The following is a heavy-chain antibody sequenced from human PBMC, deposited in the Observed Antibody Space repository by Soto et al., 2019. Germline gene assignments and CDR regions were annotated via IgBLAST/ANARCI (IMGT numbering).Heavy chain of an antibody. CDR3: AREYYYDSSGYYPNWFDP. J-gene: IGHJ5*02. D-gene: IGHD3-22*01. CDR1: GFTFSSYA. V-gene: IGHV3-23*01. Sequence: GGSLRLSCAASGFTFSSYAMSWVRQAPGKGLEWVSAISGSGGSTYYADSVKGRFTISRDNAKNTLYLQMNSLRAEDTAVYYCAREYYYDSSGYYPNWFDPWGQGTLVTVSS. CDR2: ISGSGGST.